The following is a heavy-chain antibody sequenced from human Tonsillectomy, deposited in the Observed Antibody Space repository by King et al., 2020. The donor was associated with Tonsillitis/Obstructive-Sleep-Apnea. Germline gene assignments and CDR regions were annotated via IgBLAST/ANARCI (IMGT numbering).Heavy chain of an antibody. D-gene: IGHD2-15*01. J-gene: IGHJ6*03. Sequence: VQLVESGGGLIQPGGSLRLSCVASGFTVSNDYMSWVRQAPGKGLEWVSVIYAGGSTYYADSVKGRFTISRDNSKNTVYLQMNSLRADDTAVYYCASGYCSGGSCPHYYYMDVWGKGTTVTVS. V-gene: IGHV3-53*01. CDR2: IYAGGST. CDR3: ASGYCSGGSCPHYYYMDV. CDR1: GFTVSNDY.